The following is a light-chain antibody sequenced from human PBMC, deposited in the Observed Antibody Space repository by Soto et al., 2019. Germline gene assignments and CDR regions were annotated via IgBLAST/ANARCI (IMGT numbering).Light chain of an antibody. CDR1: QSVRNNY. V-gene: IGKV3-20*01. CDR3: QQYGNSPQT. J-gene: IGKJ2*01. CDR2: GAT. Sequence: EIVLTQSPGTLSLSPGERATLSCRASQSVRNNYLAWYQQRPGQAPRLLFHGATNRATGIPDRFSGSGSGTDFTLTISRLEPEDFAVYYCQQYGNSPQTFGQGTKLEIK.